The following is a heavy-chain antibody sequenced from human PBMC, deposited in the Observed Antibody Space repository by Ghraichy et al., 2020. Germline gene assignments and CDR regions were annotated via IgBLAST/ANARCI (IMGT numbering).Heavy chain of an antibody. V-gene: IGHV4-39*07. D-gene: IGHD2-2*01. Sequence: ESLNISCTVSGGSISSSGYYWGWIRQPPGKGLEWIASINYSGRTYYNPSLKSRVTISVDTSKNQVSLKLNSVTAADTAVYNCARTVPAANNDAFDMWGQGTMVTVSS. J-gene: IGHJ3*02. CDR2: INYSGRT. CDR1: GGSISSSGYY. CDR3: ARTVPAANNDAFDM.